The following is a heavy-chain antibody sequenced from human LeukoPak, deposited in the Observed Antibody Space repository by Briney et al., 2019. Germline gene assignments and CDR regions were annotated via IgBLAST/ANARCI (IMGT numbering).Heavy chain of an antibody. CDR1: GFTFSSYG. V-gene: IGHV3-30*18. CDR2: ISYDGSNK. Sequence: GGSLRLSCAASGFTFSSYGMHWVRQAPGKGLEWVAVISYDGSNKYYADSVKGRFTISRDNSKNTLYLQMNSLRAEDTAVYYRAKDWHRDYGYNEIGYFDYWGQGTLVTVSS. J-gene: IGHJ4*02. CDR3: AKDWHRDYGYNEIGYFDY. D-gene: IGHD5-24*01.